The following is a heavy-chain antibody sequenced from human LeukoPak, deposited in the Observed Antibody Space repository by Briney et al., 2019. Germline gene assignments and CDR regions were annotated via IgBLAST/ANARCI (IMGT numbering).Heavy chain of an antibody. CDR1: GFTFSTYS. CDR3: ASDYGGINRDY. V-gene: IGHV3-48*01. CDR2: ITITVTL. D-gene: IGHD4-23*01. Sequence: GSLRLSCAASGFTFSTYSLKWVRQAPGKGLEWLSHITITVTLYYADSVKGRFTVSRDNAENSLYLQMNSLRAEDTAVYYCASDYGGINRDYWGQGTLVTVSS. J-gene: IGHJ4*02.